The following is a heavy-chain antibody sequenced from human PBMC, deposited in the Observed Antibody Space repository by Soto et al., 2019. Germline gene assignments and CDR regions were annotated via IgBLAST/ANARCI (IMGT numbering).Heavy chain of an antibody. D-gene: IGHD3-22*01. CDR1: GGTFSSYP. V-gene: IGHV1-69*05. CDR2: TFPIFDRG. CDR3: ARRNTSGYLRFFDS. Sequence: SVKVSCKASGGTFSSYPITWVRQAPGQGLEWMGGTFPIFDRGNYAQKFQGRLTITTDKSTNTAYMELSSLRSEDTAVYYCARRNTSGYLRFFDSWGQGTLVTVSS. J-gene: IGHJ4*02.